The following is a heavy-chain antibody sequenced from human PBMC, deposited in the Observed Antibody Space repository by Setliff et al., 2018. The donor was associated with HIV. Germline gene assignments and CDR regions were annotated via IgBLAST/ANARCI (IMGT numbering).Heavy chain of an antibody. CDR2: ISYSGSP. J-gene: IGHJ5*02. V-gene: IGHV4-59*11. Sequence: KTSETLSLTCSVSGGSITSHYWTWIRQPPGKGLEWIGVISYSGSPHYNPSLKSRVTIGMDTSKNQVSLTLSSVTAADTAVYYYAREAPSEPTRYYNFWSGYPDWFDPWGQGTLVTVSS. CDR3: AREAPSEPTRYYNFWSGYPDWFDP. D-gene: IGHD3-3*01. CDR1: GGSITSHY.